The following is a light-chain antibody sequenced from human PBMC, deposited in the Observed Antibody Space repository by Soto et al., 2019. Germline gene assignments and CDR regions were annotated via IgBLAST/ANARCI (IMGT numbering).Light chain of an antibody. CDR1: QSVSSNY. V-gene: IGKV3-20*01. Sequence: EIVFTQSPGTLSLSPGERATLSCRASQSVSSNYLAWYQQKPGRAPRLLIYGASSRATGIPDRFSGSGSATDFTLTISRLEPEDFAVYYCQQYGTSPPLTFGGGTKVDIK. CDR3: QQYGTSPPLT. J-gene: IGKJ4*01. CDR2: GAS.